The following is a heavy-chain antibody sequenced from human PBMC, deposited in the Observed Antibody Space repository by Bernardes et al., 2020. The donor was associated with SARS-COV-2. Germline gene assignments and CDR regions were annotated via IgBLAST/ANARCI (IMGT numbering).Heavy chain of an antibody. D-gene: IGHD3-3*01. Sequence: TLSLTCAVYGGSFSGYYWTWIRQPPGKGLEWIGEINHSGDTKYNASLKSRVTISVDTSKNQFSVRLTSVTAADTAVYYCARPQSGYHGYFFDFWAQGTPVTVSS. J-gene: IGHJ4*02. CDR1: GGSFSGYY. V-gene: IGHV4-34*01. CDR3: ARPQSGYHGYFFDF. CDR2: INHSGDT.